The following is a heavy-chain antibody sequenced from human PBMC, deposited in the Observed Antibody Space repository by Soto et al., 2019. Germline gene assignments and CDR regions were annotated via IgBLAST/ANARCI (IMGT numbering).Heavy chain of an antibody. CDR1: GESISSNYW. CDR3: ARVSYSRDYVSSSTWFDP. V-gene: IGHV4-4*02. J-gene: IGHJ5*01. CDR2: VYQSGST. D-gene: IGHD6-25*01. Sequence: QVQLQESGPGLVKPSGTLSLTCTVSGESISSNYWWTWVRQPPGKGLEWIAEVYQSGSTNYNPSLKGRVTLSVDKSKNQFPLRLSSVTAADTAVYYCARVSYSRDYVSSSTWFDPWGQGTLVNVFS.